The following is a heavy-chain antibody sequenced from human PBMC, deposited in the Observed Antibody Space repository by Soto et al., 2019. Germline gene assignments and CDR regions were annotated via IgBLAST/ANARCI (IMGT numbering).Heavy chain of an antibody. CDR1: GYSFTSYW. J-gene: IGHJ6*02. CDR3: ARSIAVASTFYGMDV. D-gene: IGHD6-19*01. Sequence: PGESLKISCKGSGYSFTSYWIGWVRQMPGKGLGWMGIIYPGDSDTRYSPSFQGQVTISADKSISTAYLQWSSLKASDTAMYYCARSIAVASTFYGMDVWGQGTTVTGS. CDR2: IYPGDSDT. V-gene: IGHV5-51*01.